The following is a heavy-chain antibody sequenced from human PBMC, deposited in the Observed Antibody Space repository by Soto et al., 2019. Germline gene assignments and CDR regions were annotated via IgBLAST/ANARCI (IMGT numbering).Heavy chain of an antibody. CDR1: GGSFSGSY. CDR3: ARIRAIVVVPAAMGVGAFDI. V-gene: IGHV4-34*01. Sequence: SETLSLTCAVYGGSFSGSYWSWIRQPPGKGLEWIGEINHSGSTNYNPSLKSRVTISVDTSKNQFSLKLSSVTAADTAVYYFARIRAIVVVPAAMGVGAFDIWGQGTMVTVSS. J-gene: IGHJ3*02. CDR2: INHSGST. D-gene: IGHD2-2*01.